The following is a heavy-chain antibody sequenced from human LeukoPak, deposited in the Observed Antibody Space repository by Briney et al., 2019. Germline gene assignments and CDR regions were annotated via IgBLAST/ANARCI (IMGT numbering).Heavy chain of an antibody. D-gene: IGHD2-2*01. CDR1: VYTFTPYY. J-gene: IGHJ4*02. Sequence: GASVRVSCTPSVYTFTPYYMHWVRQAPGQGLEGMGWINPNSGGTNYAQKFQGRVTMTRDTSISTAYMELSRLRSDDTAVYYCARARVGYCSSTSCWGPYYFDYWRQGTLVTVSS. CDR3: ARARVGYCSSTSCWGPYYFDY. V-gene: IGHV1-2*02. CDR2: INPNSGGT.